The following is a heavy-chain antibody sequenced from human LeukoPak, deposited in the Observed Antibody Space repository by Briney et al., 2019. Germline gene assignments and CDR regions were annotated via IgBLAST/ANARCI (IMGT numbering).Heavy chain of an antibody. CDR3: TTVVDSGYDLDY. CDR1: GFTFSNAW. CDR2: IKSKTDGGTT. D-gene: IGHD5-12*01. Sequence: TGGSLRLSCAASGFTFSNAWMSWVRQAPGKGLEWVGRIKSKTDGGTTDYAAPVKGRFTISRDDSKNTLYLQMNSLKTEDTAVYYCTTVVDSGYDLDYWGQGTLVTVSS. J-gene: IGHJ4*02. V-gene: IGHV3-15*01.